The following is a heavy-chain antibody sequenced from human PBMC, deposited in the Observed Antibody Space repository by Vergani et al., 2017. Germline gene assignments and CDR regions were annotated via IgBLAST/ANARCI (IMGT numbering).Heavy chain of an antibody. CDR3: VRDVRGSRT. V-gene: IGHV3-21*01. CDR2: MSGNNDDV. J-gene: IGHJ3*01. Sequence: EVHLVESGGGSVQPGGSLRLSCAASGFTFSSYSMNWVRQAPGKGLEWVSSMSGNNDDVYYADSVKGRFTISRDNAKNSLYLDMSSLRAEDTAVYYCVRDVRGSRTWGQGTLVAGSS. CDR1: GFTFSSYS. D-gene: IGHD3-10*02.